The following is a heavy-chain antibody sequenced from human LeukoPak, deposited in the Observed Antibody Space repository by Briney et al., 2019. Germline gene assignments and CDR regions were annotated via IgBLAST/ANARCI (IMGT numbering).Heavy chain of an antibody. V-gene: IGHV1-2*02. D-gene: IGHD1-26*01. CDR2: INPNSGGT. J-gene: IGHJ4*02. CDR1: GYNFSDYY. CDR3: ASFAYSGSLGLD. Sequence: ASVKVSCKASGYNFSDYYMHWVRQAPGQGLEWMGWINPNSGGTNYAQKFQGRVTMTRDTSISTAYMELSRLRSDDTAVYYCASFAYSGSLGLDWGQGTLVTVSS.